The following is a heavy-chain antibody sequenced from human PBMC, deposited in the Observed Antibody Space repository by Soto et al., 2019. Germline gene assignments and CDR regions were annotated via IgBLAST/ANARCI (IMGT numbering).Heavy chain of an antibody. J-gene: IGHJ4*02. CDR2: INPGGDVI. CDR3: TRDPRITDF. V-gene: IGHV3-11*01. CDR1: GFSLRDYY. D-gene: IGHD3-16*01. Sequence: GGSLRLSCAASGFSLRDYYMTWIRQAPGKGLELLSYINPGGDVIKYVDSVKGRFTISRDDAKNSLYLHMNNLRAEDTAVYYCTRDPRITDFWGQGTLVTVSS.